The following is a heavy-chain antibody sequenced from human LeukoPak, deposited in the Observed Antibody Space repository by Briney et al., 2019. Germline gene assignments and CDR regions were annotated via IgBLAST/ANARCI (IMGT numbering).Heavy chain of an antibody. D-gene: IGHD6-19*01. CDR3: ARSSYSSGWSYSPDFDY. CDR1: GVTPRNYT. V-gene: IGHV1-18*04. CDR2: ISAYNGNT. Sequence: ASVKVSCKASGVTPRNYTINWVRQAPGQGLEWMGWISAYNGNTNYAQKLQGRVTMTTDTSTSTAYMELRSLRSDDTAVYYCARSSYSSGWSYSPDFDYWGQGTLVTVSS. J-gene: IGHJ4*02.